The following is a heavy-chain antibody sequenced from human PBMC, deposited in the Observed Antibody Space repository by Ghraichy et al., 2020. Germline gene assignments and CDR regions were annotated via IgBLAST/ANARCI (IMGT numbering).Heavy chain of an antibody. Sequence: ETLSLTCTVSGGSISSSSYYWDWIRQPPGKGREWMGSSYYIGSTSYNPSLKSRVTISVDTSKNQFSLKLSSVTAADTAVYYCARHVSDIVVVPAAATDYWGQGTLVTVSS. J-gene: IGHJ4*02. D-gene: IGHD2-2*01. CDR2: SYYIGST. V-gene: IGHV4-39*01. CDR1: GGSISSSSYY. CDR3: ARHVSDIVVVPAAATDY.